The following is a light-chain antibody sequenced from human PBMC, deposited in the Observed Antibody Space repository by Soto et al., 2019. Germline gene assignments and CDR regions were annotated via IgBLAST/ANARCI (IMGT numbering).Light chain of an antibody. CDR1: RSLVYSDGNTY. CDR3: MQGTHWPPIT. CDR2: KVS. Sequence: DEVMTQSPLSLPVTLGQPASISCRSSRSLVYSDGNTYLNWFQQRPGQSPRRLIYKVSNRDSGVPDRFSGSGSGTDFTLKISRVEAEDVGVYYCMQGTHWPPITFGQGTKVEIK. V-gene: IGKV2-30*01. J-gene: IGKJ1*01.